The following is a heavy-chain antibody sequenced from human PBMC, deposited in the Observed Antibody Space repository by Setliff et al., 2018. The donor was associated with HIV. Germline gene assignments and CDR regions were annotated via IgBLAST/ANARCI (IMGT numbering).Heavy chain of an antibody. CDR3: ARGIPTLPDFGEEYYFDS. V-gene: IGHV3-23*01. D-gene: IGHD3-10*01. J-gene: IGHJ4*01. CDR1: GFTFTSFG. Sequence: AGGSLRLSCATSGFTFTSFGMSWVRQAPGKGLEWVSTVSGRGAATYYADSVKGRFTISRDTSETTLFLEMNSLRAEDTAVYYCARGIPTLPDFGEEYYFDSWGRGILVTVSS. CDR2: VSGRGAAT.